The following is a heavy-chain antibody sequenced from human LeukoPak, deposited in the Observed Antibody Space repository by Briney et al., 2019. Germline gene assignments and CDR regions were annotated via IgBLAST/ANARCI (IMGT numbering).Heavy chain of an antibody. CDR3: ARGIIYGVTTPINDAFDI. D-gene: IGHD4-17*01. CDR1: GGSISSGSYY. Sequence: SQTLSLTCTVSGGSISSGSYYWSWIRQPAGKGLEWIGRIYTSGSTNYSPSLKSRVTISVDTSKNQFSLKLSSVTAADTAVYYCARGIIYGVTTPINDAFDIWGQGTMVTVSS. CDR2: IYTSGST. J-gene: IGHJ3*02. V-gene: IGHV4-61*02.